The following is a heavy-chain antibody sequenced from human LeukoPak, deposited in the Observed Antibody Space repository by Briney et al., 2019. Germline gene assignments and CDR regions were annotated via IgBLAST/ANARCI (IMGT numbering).Heavy chain of an antibody. CDR3: AGSGYYWRY. V-gene: IGHV3-66*01. CDR2: IYSGGST. J-gene: IGHJ4*02. Sequence: GGSLRLSCAASGFTFSSYAMTWVRQAPGKGLEWVSVIYSGGSTYYADSVKGRFTISRDNSKNTLYLQMNSLRAEDTAVYYCAGSGYYWRYWGQGTLVTVSS. CDR1: GFTFSSYA. D-gene: IGHD3-22*01.